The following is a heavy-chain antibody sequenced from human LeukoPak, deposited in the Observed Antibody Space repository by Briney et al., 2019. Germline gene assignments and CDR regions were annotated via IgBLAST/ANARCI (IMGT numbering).Heavy chain of an antibody. CDR3: AGGGGNKHFDP. CDR2: IHTTGST. J-gene: IGHJ5*02. Sequence: SETLSLTCSVSVGFTTYDYWNWIRQPAGKAPEWIGRIHTTGSTNYNPSLKSRLTMSLDKSKNQFSLKVTSMTAADTALYYCAGGGGNKHFDPWGRGILVPVSS. CDR1: VGFTTYDY. V-gene: IGHV4-4*07. D-gene: IGHD4-23*01.